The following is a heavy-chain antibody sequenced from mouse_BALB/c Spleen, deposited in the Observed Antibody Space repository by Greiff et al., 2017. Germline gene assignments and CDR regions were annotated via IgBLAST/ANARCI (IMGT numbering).Heavy chain of an antibody. CDR3: ARDGIDGYGGDYYAMDY. CDR2: ISSGGSYT. CDR1: GFTFSSYA. D-gene: IGHD2-3*01. J-gene: IGHJ4*01. Sequence: EVQGVESGGGLVKPGGSLKLSCAASGFTFSSYAMSWVRQSPEKRLEWVAEISSGGSYTYYPDTVTGRFTISRDNAKNTLYLEMSSLRSEDTAMYYCARDGIDGYGGDYYAMDYWGQGTSVTVSS. V-gene: IGHV5-9-4*01.